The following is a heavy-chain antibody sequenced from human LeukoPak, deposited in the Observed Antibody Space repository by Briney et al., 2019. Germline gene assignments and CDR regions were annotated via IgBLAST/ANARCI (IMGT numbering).Heavy chain of an antibody. CDR3: AREAELPAAAIPFY. Sequence: AASVKVSCKASGYTFSGYYMHWVRQAPGQGLEWMGRINPNSGGTNYAEKFQGRVTMTRDTSISTAYMELSSLRSDDTAVYYCAREAELPAAAIPFYWGQGTLVTVSS. D-gene: IGHD2-2*01. CDR2: INPNSGGT. J-gene: IGHJ4*02. V-gene: IGHV1-2*06. CDR1: GYTFSGYY.